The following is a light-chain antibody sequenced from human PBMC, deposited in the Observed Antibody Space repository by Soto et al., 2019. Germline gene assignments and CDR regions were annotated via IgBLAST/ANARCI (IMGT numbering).Light chain of an antibody. V-gene: IGLV2-14*03. CDR3: SSYTTSRTLV. Sequence: QYALTQPASVSGSPGQSISISCTGTSSDVGAYNYVSWYQQHPGEAPKLIIYDVTNRPSGVSNRFSASKSANTASLTISGLQAKDEGHYYCSSYTTSRTLVFGGGTKLTV. CDR2: DVT. CDR1: SSDVGAYNY. J-gene: IGLJ2*01.